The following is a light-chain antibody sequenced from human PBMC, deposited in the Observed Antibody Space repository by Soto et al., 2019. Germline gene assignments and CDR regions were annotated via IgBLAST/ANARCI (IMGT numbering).Light chain of an antibody. CDR3: QQYNSWPPIT. CDR1: ESVSRN. CDR2: DAS. Sequence: EVVMTQSPATLSASPGERATLSCRASESVSRNLAWYQQKPGQAPRLLIYDASTRATGIPDRFSGGGSGTEFTLTISSLQSDDFVVYYCQQYNSWPPITFGQGTKVDIK. V-gene: IGKV3-15*01. J-gene: IGKJ1*01.